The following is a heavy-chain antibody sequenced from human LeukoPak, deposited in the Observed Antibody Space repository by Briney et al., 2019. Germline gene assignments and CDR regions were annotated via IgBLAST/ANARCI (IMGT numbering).Heavy chain of an antibody. CDR3: ANTNMVFWSGYSFWFDP. CDR2: ISGSGGST. CDR1: GFTFSSYS. D-gene: IGHD3-3*01. V-gene: IGHV3-23*01. Sequence: GGSLRLSCAASGFTFSSYSMNWVRQAPGKGLEWVSAISGSGGSTYYADSVKGRFTISRDNSKNTLYLQMNSLRAEDTAVYYCANTNMVFWSGYSFWFDPWGQGTLVTVSS. J-gene: IGHJ5*02.